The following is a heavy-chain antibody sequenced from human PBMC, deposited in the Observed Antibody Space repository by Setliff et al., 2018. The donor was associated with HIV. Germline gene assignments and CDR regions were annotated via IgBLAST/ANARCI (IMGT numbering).Heavy chain of an antibody. J-gene: IGHJ4*02. D-gene: IGHD6-13*01. CDR2: VYYSGST. CDR3: ARDGYSSSWYVISGSFDY. CDR1: GGSISSSSYY. V-gene: IGHV4-39*07. Sequence: SETLSLTCIVSGGSISSSSYYWGWIRQPPGKGLEWIGTVYYSGSTYYNPSLKSRVTISVDTSENQFSLKLSSVTAADTAVYYCARDGYSSSWYVISGSFDYWGQGIQVTVSS.